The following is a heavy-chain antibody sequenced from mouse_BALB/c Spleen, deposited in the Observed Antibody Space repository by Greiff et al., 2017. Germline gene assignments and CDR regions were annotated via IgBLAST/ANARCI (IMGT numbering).Heavy chain of an antibody. Sequence: QVQLQQPGAELVRPGASVKLSCKASGYTFTSYWINWVKQRPGQGLEWIGNIYPSDSYTNYNQKFKDKATLTVDKSSSTAYMQLSSPTSEDSAVYYCTREVDYGSRGGFDYWGQGTTLTVSS. CDR1: GYTFTSYW. V-gene: IGHV1-69*02. J-gene: IGHJ2*01. CDR2: IYPSDSYT. D-gene: IGHD1-1*01. CDR3: TREVDYGSRGGFDY.